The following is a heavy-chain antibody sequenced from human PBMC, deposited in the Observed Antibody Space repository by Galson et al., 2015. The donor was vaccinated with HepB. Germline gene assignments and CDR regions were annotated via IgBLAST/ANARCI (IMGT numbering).Heavy chain of an antibody. V-gene: IGHV3-30*04. CDR3: ARSGDIVVVTAIRWYFDL. CDR1: GFTFSSYA. J-gene: IGHJ2*01. CDR2: ISYDGSNK. D-gene: IGHD2-21*02. Sequence: SLRLSCAASGFTFSSYAMHWVRQAPGKGLEWVAVISYDGSNKYYADSVKGRSTISRDNSKNTLYLQMNSLRAEDTAVYYCARSGDIVVVTAIRWYFDLWGRGTLVTVSS.